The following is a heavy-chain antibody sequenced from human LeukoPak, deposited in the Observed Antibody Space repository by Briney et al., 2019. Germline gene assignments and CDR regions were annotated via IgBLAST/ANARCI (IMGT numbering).Heavy chain of an antibody. CDR3: ARGGSGGSYYYYGMDV. Sequence: GASVKVSCKASGYTFTGYYMHWVRQAPGQGLEWMGWINPNSGGTNYAQKFQGRVTMTRDTSISTAYMELSRLRSDDTAVYYCARGGSGGSYYYYGMDVWGQGTTVTVSS. CDR1: GYTFTGYY. J-gene: IGHJ6*02. V-gene: IGHV1-2*02. D-gene: IGHD1-26*01. CDR2: INPNSGGT.